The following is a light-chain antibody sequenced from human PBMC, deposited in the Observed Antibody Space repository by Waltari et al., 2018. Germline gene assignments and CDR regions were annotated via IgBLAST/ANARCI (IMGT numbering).Light chain of an antibody. CDR1: QSISTS. CDR3: QQSYRAPQT. CDR2: AAS. V-gene: IGKV1-39*01. J-gene: IGKJ4*01. Sequence: DIQVTQSPSSLSASVGDRVTITCRTSQSISTSLNWYQQKPGKPPKLLIFAASALQSGVSSRFSGSGSQTEFTLTNRNLQPEDFATYYCQQSYRAPQTFGGGTKVDMK.